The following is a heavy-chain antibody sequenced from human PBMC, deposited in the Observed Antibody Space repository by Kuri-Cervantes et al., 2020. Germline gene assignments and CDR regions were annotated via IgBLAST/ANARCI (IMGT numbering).Heavy chain of an antibody. CDR1: GFTFNNYA. CDR3: AKDRLNGAFDI. D-gene: IGHD2-8*01. V-gene: IGHV3-23*01. J-gene: IGHJ3*02. CDR2: ISDSGGST. Sequence: GESLKISCAASGFTFNNYAMNWVRQAPGKGLEWVSAISDSGGSTYNADSVKGRFTISRDNSKNTLYLQMNSLRADDTAVYYCAKDRLNGAFDIWGQGTMVTVSS.